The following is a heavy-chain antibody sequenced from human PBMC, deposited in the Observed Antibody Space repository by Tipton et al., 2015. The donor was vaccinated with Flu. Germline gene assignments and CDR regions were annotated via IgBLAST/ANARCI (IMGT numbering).Heavy chain of an antibody. CDR1: GGSISSVTYY. Sequence: TLSLTCTVSGGSISSVTYYWGWIRQSPGKGLEWIGNIYYTGDTYSSPSLKARVTMTIDTSHNRFSLRLTSVTAADTATYFCARATLGADFNWFDPWGQGTVVTVSS. V-gene: IGHV4-39*07. D-gene: IGHD1-26*01. CDR3: ARATLGADFNWFDP. J-gene: IGHJ5*02. CDR2: IYYTGDT.